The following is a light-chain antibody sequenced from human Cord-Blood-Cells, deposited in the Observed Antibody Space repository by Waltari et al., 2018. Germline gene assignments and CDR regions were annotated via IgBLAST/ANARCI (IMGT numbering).Light chain of an antibody. CDR3: SSYTSSSTL. V-gene: IGLV2-14*01. Sequence: QSALTQPASVSGSPGQSITISCTGTSSDVGGYNYVSWYQRHPGKAPKRMIYEVSNRPSGVSNRFSGSKSGNPASLTISGLQAEDEADYYCSSYTSSSTLFGGGTKLTVL. J-gene: IGLJ3*02. CDR1: SSDVGGYNY. CDR2: EVS.